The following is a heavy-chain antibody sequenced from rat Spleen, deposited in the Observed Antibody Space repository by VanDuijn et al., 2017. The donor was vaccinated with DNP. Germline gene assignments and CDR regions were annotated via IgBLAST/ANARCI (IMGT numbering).Heavy chain of an antibody. CDR2: ILYDGGRT. V-gene: IGHV5S10*01. D-gene: IGHD1-12*01. Sequence: EVQLVESGGGLVQPGRSLKLSCAASGFTFSDCNMAWVRQAPKKGLEWVATILYDGGRTYYRNSVKGRFTISRDNAKSTLYLQMDSLRSEDTATYYCAHSNYYDVNYWGQGVMVTVSS. CDR3: AHSNYYDVNY. CDR1: GFTFSDCN. J-gene: IGHJ2*01.